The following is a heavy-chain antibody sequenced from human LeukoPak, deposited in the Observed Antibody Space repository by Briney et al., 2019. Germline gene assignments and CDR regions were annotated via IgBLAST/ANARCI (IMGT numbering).Heavy chain of an antibody. D-gene: IGHD6-19*01. CDR3: AKGKYSSGGVPDY. CDR1: EITFSSHA. J-gene: IGHJ4*02. V-gene: IGHV3-23*01. Sequence: GGSLGLSCVASEITFSSHAMNWVRQAPGKGLEWVSSISGGGESTYYADSVKGRFTVSRDNSKNTLYLQINSLRGEDTAVYYCAKGKYSSGGVPDYWGQGTLVTVSS. CDR2: ISGGGEST.